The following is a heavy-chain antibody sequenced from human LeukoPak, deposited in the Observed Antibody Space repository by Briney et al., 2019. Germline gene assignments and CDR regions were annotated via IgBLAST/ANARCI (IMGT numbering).Heavy chain of an antibody. D-gene: IGHD6-13*01. CDR3: ARFIAAPYYFDY. CDR1: GFTFSTFA. CDR2: IRYDGSNK. Sequence: GGSLRLSCAASGFTFSTFAMLWVRQAPGKGLEWVAFIRYDGSNKYYADSVKGRFTISRDNSKNTLYLQMNSLRAEDTAVYYCARFIAAPYYFDYWGRGTLVTVSS. J-gene: IGHJ4*02. V-gene: IGHV3-30*02.